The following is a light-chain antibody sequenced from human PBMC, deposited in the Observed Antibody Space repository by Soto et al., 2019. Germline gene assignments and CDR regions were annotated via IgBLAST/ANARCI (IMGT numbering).Light chain of an antibody. CDR3: KKCKVAPFT. Sequence: ILMTQSPSSLSAFVGDRVTITCRASQDIGNFLAWYQQKPGKVPKLLIYAAYTLQSGVQSRFSGSGSGTDFTLTIRSLQPEDVATYYCKKCKVAPFTFGGGTKVDIK. CDR2: AAY. CDR1: QDIGNF. V-gene: IGKV1-27*01. J-gene: IGKJ4*01.